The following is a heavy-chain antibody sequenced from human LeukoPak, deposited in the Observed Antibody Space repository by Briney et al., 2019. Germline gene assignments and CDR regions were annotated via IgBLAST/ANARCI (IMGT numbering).Heavy chain of an antibody. D-gene: IGHD2-15*01. Sequence: VSCKASXXXXXXYXXHTVXXAXGQXXXXMGITNPSGGSTSYAQKFQGRVTMTRDTSTSTVYMELSSLRSEDTAVYYCARDPSVVAATPGDYWGQGTLVTVSS. CDR2: TNPSGGST. V-gene: IGHV1-46*01. J-gene: IGHJ4*02. CDR3: ARDPSVVAATPGDY. CDR1: XXXXXXYX.